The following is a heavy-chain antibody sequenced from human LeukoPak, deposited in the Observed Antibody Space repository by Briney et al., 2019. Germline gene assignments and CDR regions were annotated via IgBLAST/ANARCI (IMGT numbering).Heavy chain of an antibody. V-gene: IGHV3-7*01. D-gene: IGHD1-26*01. CDR1: GFTFSSYW. J-gene: IGHJ4*02. Sequence: GGSLRLSCAASGFTFSSYWMSWVRQAPGKGLEWVANIKHDGSEKYYVDSVKGRFTISRDNAEKSLYLQMNSLRAEDTAVYYCARDLLGWELHYFDYWGQGTLVTVSS. CDR2: IKHDGSEK. CDR3: ARDLLGWELHYFDY.